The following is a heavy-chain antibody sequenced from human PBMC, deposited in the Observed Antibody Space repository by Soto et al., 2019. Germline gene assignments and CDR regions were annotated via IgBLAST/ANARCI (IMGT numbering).Heavy chain of an antibody. CDR3: AKGGELAYCGGDCYTTEYFQH. D-gene: IGHD2-21*02. V-gene: IGHV3-9*01. J-gene: IGHJ1*01. CDR2: ISWNSGSI. Sequence: EVQLVESGGGLVQPGRSLRLSCAASGFTFDDYAMHWVRQAPGKGLEWVSGISWNSGSIGYADSVKGRFTISRDNAKNSLYQQMNSLRDEDTALYYCAKGGELAYCGGDCYTTEYFQHWGKGTLVTVSS. CDR1: GFTFDDYA.